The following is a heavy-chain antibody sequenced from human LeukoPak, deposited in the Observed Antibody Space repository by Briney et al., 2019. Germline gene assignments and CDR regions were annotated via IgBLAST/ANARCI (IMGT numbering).Heavy chain of an antibody. D-gene: IGHD6-13*01. Sequence: PSGTLSLTCAVSGGSISSNNYWSWIRQPPGKGLEWIGYIYYSGSSNYNPSLKSRVTISVHTSKNQFSLRLSSVTAADTAVYYCARRSSSWYYGYFDLWGRGTLVTVSS. CDR2: IYYSGSS. V-gene: IGHV4-59*08. CDR3: ARRSSSWYYGYFDL. CDR1: GGSISSNNY. J-gene: IGHJ2*01.